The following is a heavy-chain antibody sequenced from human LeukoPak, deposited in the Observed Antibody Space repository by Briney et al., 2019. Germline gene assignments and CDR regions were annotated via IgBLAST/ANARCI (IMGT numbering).Heavy chain of an antibody. CDR3: ARVRRGYDFWSGPGGHYFDY. J-gene: IGHJ4*02. V-gene: IGHV4-30-4*08. CDR1: GGSISSGDYY. D-gene: IGHD3-3*01. CDR2: IYYSGST. Sequence: SSQTLSLTCTVSGGSISSGDYYWSWIRQPPGKGLEWIGYIYYSGSTYYNPSLKSRVTISVDTSKNQFSLKLSSVTAADTAVYYCARVRRGYDFWSGPGGHYFDYWGQGTLVTVSS.